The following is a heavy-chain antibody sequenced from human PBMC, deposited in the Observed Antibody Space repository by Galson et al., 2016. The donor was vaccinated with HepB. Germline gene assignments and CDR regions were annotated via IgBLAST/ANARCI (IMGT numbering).Heavy chain of an antibody. CDR3: AREVPGGHNSPAYRALDS. J-gene: IGHJ5*01. D-gene: IGHD5-24*01. CDR1: GDTFRSDG. CDR2: IIPSLGMV. Sequence: SVKVSCKAPGDTFRSDGISWVRQAPGEGLEWMGGIIPSLGMVNYAQKFQDRVSITADESTTSAYMEVSSLRSEDTAVYYCAREVPGGHNSPAYRALDSWGRGTLVTVSS. V-gene: IGHV1-69*13.